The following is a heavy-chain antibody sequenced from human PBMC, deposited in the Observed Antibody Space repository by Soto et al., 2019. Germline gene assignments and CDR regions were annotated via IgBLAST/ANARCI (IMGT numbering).Heavy chain of an antibody. CDR2: ISAYNGNT. D-gene: IGHD3-22*01. J-gene: IGHJ5*02. CDR3: ARSSIWPMIGINWFDP. Sequence: ASVKVSCKASGYTFTSYGISWVRQAPGQGLEWMGWISAYNGNTNYAQKLQGRVTMTTDTSTSTAYMELRSLRSDDTAVYYCARSSIWPMIGINWFDPWGQGTLVTVSS. V-gene: IGHV1-18*01. CDR1: GYTFTSYG.